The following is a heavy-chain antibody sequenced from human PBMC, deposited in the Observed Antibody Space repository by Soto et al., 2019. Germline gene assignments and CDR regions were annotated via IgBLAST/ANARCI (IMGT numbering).Heavy chain of an antibody. CDR3: GMGGDVLGY. V-gene: IGHV3-30*03. CDR2: TSSDGSNK. Sequence: QVQLVESGGGVVRPGKSLTLSCTGSGFAFGGFGIHWVRQSPGKGLEWLAMTSSDGSNKYLSDSVKGRFTVSRDMSRTTVFLQMKNRRLEDTAVLYCGMGGDVLGYWGRGALVTVSS. D-gene: IGHD3-16*01. CDR1: GFAFGGFG. J-gene: IGHJ4*02.